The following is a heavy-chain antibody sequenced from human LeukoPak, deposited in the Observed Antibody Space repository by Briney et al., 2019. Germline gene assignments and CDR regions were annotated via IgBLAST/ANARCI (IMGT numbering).Heavy chain of an antibody. J-gene: IGHJ5*02. V-gene: IGHV4-34*01. D-gene: IGHD2-2*01. CDR3: ARGGIVVVPAAKSSGLGGTWFDP. CDR2: INHSGST. CDR1: GGSFSGYY. Sequence: ETLSLTCAVYGGSFSGYYWSWIRQPPGEGLEWIGEINHSGSTNYNPSLKSRVTISVDTSKNQFSLKLSSVTAADTAVYYCARGGIVVVPAAKSSGLGGTWFDPWGQGTLVTVSS.